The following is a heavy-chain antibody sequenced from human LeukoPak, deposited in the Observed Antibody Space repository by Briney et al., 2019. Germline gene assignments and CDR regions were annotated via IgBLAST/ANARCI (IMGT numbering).Heavy chain of an antibody. Sequence: GGSLRLSCGACGFTFRSYSMNWVRQAPGKGLEWVSSISSSSSYIYYADSVKGRFTISRDNAKNSLYLQMNSLRVEDTAVYYCARAEEDDDSSYWYFDLWGRGTLVTVSS. J-gene: IGHJ2*01. CDR3: ARAEEDDDSSYWYFDL. V-gene: IGHV3-21*01. D-gene: IGHD4-11*01. CDR2: ISSSSSYI. CDR1: GFTFRSYS.